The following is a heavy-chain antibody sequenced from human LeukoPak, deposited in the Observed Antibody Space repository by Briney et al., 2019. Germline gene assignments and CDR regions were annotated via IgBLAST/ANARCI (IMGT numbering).Heavy chain of an antibody. CDR1: GGSISSYY. CDR3: ARVKWVNYGMDV. J-gene: IGHJ6*02. V-gene: IGHV4-59*01. Sequence: SETLSLTCTVSGGSISSYYWGWIRQPPGKGLEWIGYIYYSGSTNYNPSLKSRVTISVDTSKNQFSLKLSSVTAADTAVYYCARVKWVNYGMDVWGQGTTVTVSS. CDR2: IYYSGST. D-gene: IGHD1-26*01.